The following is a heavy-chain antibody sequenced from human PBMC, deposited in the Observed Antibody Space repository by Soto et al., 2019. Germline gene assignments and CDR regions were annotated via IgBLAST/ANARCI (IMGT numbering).Heavy chain of an antibody. CDR3: AKDMGGSGSPDYYYYGMDX. J-gene: IGHJ6*02. Sequence: SLRLSCAASGFTFDDYAMHWVRQAPGKGLEWVSGISWNSGSIGYADSVKGRFTISRDNAKKSLYLQMNSLRAEDTALYYCAKDMGGSGSPDYYYYGMDXWGQGTTVTVS. V-gene: IGHV3-9*01. CDR2: ISWNSGSI. D-gene: IGHD3-10*01. CDR1: GFTFDDYA.